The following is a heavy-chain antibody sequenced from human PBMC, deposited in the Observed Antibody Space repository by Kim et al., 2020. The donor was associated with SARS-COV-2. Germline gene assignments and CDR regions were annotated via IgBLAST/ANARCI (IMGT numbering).Heavy chain of an antibody. V-gene: IGHV3-21*01. J-gene: IGHJ5*02. D-gene: IGHD2-2*01. Sequence: GKGRFTSSRDNAKNSLYLQRNSLRAEDTAVYYCARPGVCSSTSCYGWFDPWGQGTLVTVSS. CDR3: ARPGVCSSTSCYGWFDP.